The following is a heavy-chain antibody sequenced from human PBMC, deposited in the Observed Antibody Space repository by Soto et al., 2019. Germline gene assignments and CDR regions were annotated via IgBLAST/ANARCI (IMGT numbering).Heavy chain of an antibody. Sequence: QVTLKESGPVLVKPTETLTLTCTVSGFSLTSVRIGVSWIRQPPGKALEWLAHIFSNDEKSYTTSLKNRLTISEDTAKSQVVLTMTNMDPIDTATYYCAQIRTPHLRFDPWGPGTLVTVSS. CDR3: AQIRTPHLRFDP. V-gene: IGHV2-26*01. J-gene: IGHJ5*02. CDR1: GFSLTSVRIG. CDR2: IFSNDEK.